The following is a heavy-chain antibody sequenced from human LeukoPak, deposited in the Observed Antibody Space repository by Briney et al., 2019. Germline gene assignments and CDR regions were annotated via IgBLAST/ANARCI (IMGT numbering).Heavy chain of an antibody. CDR2: INPSGGDT. D-gene: IGHD6-19*01. CDR3: ARDKLAVAGRFDY. V-gene: IGHV1-46*01. Sequence: AASVKVSCKASGYTFTSYYIHWVRQAPGQGLEWMGIINPSGGDTSYAQKFQGRVTMTRDTSTSTVYMEVSSLRSGDTAVYYCARDKLAVAGRFDYWGQGTLVTVSS. J-gene: IGHJ4*02. CDR1: GYTFTSYY.